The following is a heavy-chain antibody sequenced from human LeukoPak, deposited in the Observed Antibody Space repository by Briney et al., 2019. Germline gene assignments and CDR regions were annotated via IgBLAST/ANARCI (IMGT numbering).Heavy chain of an antibody. D-gene: IGHD3-16*01. Sequence: PSETLSLTCAVYGGSFSGYYWSWIRQPPGKGLEWIGEINHSGSTNYNPSLKSRVTISVDTSKNQFPLKLSSVTAADTAVYYCARVWVYVDYWGQGTLVTVSS. CDR2: INHSGST. CDR3: ARVWVYVDY. J-gene: IGHJ4*02. V-gene: IGHV4-34*01. CDR1: GGSFSGYY.